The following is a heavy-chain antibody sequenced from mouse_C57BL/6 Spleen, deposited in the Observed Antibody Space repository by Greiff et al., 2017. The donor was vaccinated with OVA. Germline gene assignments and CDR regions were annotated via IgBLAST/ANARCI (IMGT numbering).Heavy chain of an antibody. V-gene: IGHV1-72*01. J-gene: IGHJ3*01. Sequence: QVQLQQPGAELVKPGASVKLSCKASGYTFTSYWLHWVKQRPGRGLEWIGRIDPNSGGTKYHEKFKSKATLTVDKHTSTAYMQLSSLTSEDTADYVCARCDCNYVCCAYWGQGTLVTVSA. CDR3: ARCDCNYVCCAY. D-gene: IGHD2-1*01. CDR2: IDPNSGGT. CDR1: GYTFTSYW.